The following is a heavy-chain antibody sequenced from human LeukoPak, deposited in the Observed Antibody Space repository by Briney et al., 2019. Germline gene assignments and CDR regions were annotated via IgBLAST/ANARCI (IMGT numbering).Heavy chain of an antibody. V-gene: IGHV1-18*01. CDR1: GYTFTSYG. J-gene: IGHJ4*02. D-gene: IGHD5-12*01. Sequence: GASVKVSCKASGYTFTSYGISWVRQAPGQGLEWMGWISAYNGNTNYAQKLQGRVTMTTDTSTSTAFMELRSLRSDDTAVYYCARDGFLYSGYDLRYWGQGTLVTVSS. CDR2: ISAYNGNT. CDR3: ARDGFLYSGYDLRY.